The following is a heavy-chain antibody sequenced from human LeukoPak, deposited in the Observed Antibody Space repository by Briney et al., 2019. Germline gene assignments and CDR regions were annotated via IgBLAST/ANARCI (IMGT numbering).Heavy chain of an antibody. J-gene: IGHJ4*02. D-gene: IGHD6-19*01. CDR2: TYYRSKWYN. Sequence: TSQTLSLTCAISGDSFSSNSAAWNWIRQSPSRGLGWLGRTYYRSKWYNDYAVSVKSRITINPDTSKNQFSLQLNSVTPEDTAVYYCARGETIAVAAHGGFDYWGQGTLVTVSS. CDR1: GDSFSSNSAA. V-gene: IGHV6-1*01. CDR3: ARGETIAVAAHGGFDY.